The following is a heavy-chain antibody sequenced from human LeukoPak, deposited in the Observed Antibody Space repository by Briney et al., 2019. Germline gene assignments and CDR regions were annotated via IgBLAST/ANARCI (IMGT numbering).Heavy chain of an antibody. J-gene: IGHJ2*01. V-gene: IGHV3-21*01. CDR3: ARGAGTGERWYFDL. CDR2: IDTSTTCM. Sequence: SGGSQRLSCAASGFTFSSYSMNWVRQAPGKGLEWVSSIDTSTTCMTYADSVKGRFTISRDNARNSLYLQMNSLRAEDTAVYYCARGAGTGERWYFDLWGRGTLVTVSS. D-gene: IGHD7-27*01. CDR1: GFTFSSYS.